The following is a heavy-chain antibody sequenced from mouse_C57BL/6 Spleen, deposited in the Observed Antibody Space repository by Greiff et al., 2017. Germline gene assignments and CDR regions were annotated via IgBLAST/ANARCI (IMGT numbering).Heavy chain of an antibody. Sequence: EVQRVESGGGLVKPGGSLKLSCAASGFTFSSYAMSWVRQTPEKRLEWVATISDGGSYTYYPDNVKGRFTISRDNAKNNLYLQMSHLKSEDTAMYYCARYNYSNWGYAMDYWGQGTSVTVSS. CDR3: ARYNYSNWGYAMDY. D-gene: IGHD2-5*01. V-gene: IGHV5-4*01. CDR1: GFTFSSYA. J-gene: IGHJ4*01. CDR2: ISDGGSYT.